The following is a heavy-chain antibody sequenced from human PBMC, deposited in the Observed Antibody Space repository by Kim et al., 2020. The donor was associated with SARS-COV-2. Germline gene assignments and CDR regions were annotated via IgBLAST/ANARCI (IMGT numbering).Heavy chain of an antibody. V-gene: IGHV4-31*03. D-gene: IGHD6-19*01. CDR1: GGSISSGGYY. CDR3: ARYRAVAGSYYYYYGMDV. J-gene: IGHJ6*02. CDR2: IYYSGST. Sequence: SETLSLTCTVSGGSISSGGYYWSWIRQHPGKGLEWIGYIYYSGSTYYNPSLKSRVTTSVDTSKNQFSLKLSSVTAADTAVYYCARYRAVAGSYYYYYGMDVWGQGTTVTVSS.